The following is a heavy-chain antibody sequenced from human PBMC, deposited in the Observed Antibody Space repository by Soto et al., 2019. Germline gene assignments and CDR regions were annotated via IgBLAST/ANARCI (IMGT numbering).Heavy chain of an antibody. V-gene: IGHV3-30*18. CDR2: ISSDGNDK. Sequence: QVQLVESGGGVVQPGRSLRLSCAASGFTFSNYGMHWVRQAPGKGLEWVTTISSDGNDKYYGDSVKDRFTIARDNSKNTLLLPSNGLRAEDTSVYYCAKVSMSAHQSLDNWGQVTLVTVAS. D-gene: IGHD6-6*01. CDR1: GFTFSNYG. CDR3: AKVSMSAHQSLDN. J-gene: IGHJ4*02.